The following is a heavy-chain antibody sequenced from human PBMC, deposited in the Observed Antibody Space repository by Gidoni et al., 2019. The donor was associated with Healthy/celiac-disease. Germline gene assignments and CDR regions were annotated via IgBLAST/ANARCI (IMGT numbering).Heavy chain of an antibody. CDR2: ILPIFGTA. D-gene: IGHD4-17*01. V-gene: IGHV1-69*06. CDR3: ARAGDYGGNVVDY. Sequence: QVQLVQSGAEVTKPGSSVKVSCKASGGPFSSYAISWVRQAPGQGLEWMGGILPIFGTANYAQKFQGRVTITADKSTSTAYMELSSRRSEDTAVYYCARAGDYGGNVVDYWGQGTLVTVSS. J-gene: IGHJ4*02. CDR1: GGPFSSYA.